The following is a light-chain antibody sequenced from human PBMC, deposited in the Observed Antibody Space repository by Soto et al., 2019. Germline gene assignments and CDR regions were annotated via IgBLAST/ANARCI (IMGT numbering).Light chain of an antibody. CDR1: QSVSSSY. CDR3: QQYGSSPPWT. CDR2: GAS. J-gene: IGKJ1*01. Sequence: EIGVTQSPGTLSLSPGERATLSCRASQSVSSSYLAWYQQKPGQAPRLLIYGASSRATGIPDRFSGSGSGTDFTLTISRLEPEDFAVYYCQQYGSSPPWTFGQGTKGESK. V-gene: IGKV3-20*01.